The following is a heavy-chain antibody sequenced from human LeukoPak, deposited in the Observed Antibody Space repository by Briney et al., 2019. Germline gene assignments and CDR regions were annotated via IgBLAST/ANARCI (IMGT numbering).Heavy chain of an antibody. D-gene: IGHD3-22*01. CDR3: TRDSPRRDAFDI. CDR1: GFTFSGSA. Sequence: PGGSLRLSCAASGFTFSGSAMHWVRQASGKGLEWVGRIRSKANSYATAYAASVKGRFTISRDDSKNTAYLQMNSLKTEDTAVYYCTRDSPRRDAFDIWGQGTVVTVSS. V-gene: IGHV3-73*01. CDR2: IRSKANSYAT. J-gene: IGHJ3*02.